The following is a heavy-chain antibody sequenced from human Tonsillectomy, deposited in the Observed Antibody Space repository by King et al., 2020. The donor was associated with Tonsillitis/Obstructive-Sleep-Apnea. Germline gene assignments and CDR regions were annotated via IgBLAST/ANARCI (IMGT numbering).Heavy chain of an antibody. J-gene: IGHJ3*02. CDR1: GGSISSRSYY. CDR3: ARAGIAVATDAFDI. CDR2: IYYSGST. V-gene: IGHV4-39*01. D-gene: IGHD6-19*01. Sequence: LQLQESGPGLVKPSETLSLTCTVSGGSISSRSYYWGWIRQPPGKGLEWIGNIYYSGSTYYNPSLKSRVTISVDTSKNQCSLKLTSVTAADTAVYYCARAGIAVATDAFDIWGQGTMVTVSS.